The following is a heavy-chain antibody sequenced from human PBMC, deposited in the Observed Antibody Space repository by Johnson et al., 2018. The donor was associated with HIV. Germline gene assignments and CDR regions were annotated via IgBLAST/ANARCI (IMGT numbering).Heavy chain of an antibody. J-gene: IGHJ3*02. V-gene: IGHV3-66*01. Sequence: VQLVESGGGLVQPGGSLRLSCAASGFTVSKNYMTWVRQAPGKGLEWVSIIYSGGKTYYADSVKGRFTISRDNSKNTLYLQMNSLRAEDTAVYYCARGRTLITGTTFLFPVDIWGQGTMVTVSS. CDR1: GFTVSKNY. D-gene: IGHD1-7*01. CDR3: ARGRTLITGTTFLFPVDI. CDR2: IYSGGKT.